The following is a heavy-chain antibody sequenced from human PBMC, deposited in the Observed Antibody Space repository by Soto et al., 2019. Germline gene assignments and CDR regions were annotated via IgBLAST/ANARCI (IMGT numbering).Heavy chain of an antibody. J-gene: IGHJ3*01. V-gene: IGHV3-23*01. D-gene: IGHD4-17*01. CDR2: ITGSGDYT. CDR3: GKDPNGDYFGAFDF. Sequence: EVQMLESGGGLVQPGGALRLSCAASGVTFSSYALTWVRQAPGTGLEWVSSITGSGDYTRYTDSVKGRFTITRDNAKNTLFLQMKSLRADDTAIYYCGKDPNGDYFGAFDFWGQGTMVTVSS. CDR1: GVTFSSYA.